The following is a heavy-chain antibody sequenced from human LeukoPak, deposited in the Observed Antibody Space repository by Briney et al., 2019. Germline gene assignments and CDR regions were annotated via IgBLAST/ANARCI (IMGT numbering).Heavy chain of an antibody. V-gene: IGHV1-46*01. CDR1: GYTFTGYY. CDR2: INPSGGST. D-gene: IGHD1-26*01. Sequence: GASVKVSCKASGYTFTGYYMHWVRQAPGQGLEWMGIINPSGGSTSYAQKFHGRVTMTRDTSTSTVYMELSSLRSEDTAVYYCARNSIVGAALDYWGQGTLVTVSS. CDR3: ARNSIVGAALDY. J-gene: IGHJ4*02.